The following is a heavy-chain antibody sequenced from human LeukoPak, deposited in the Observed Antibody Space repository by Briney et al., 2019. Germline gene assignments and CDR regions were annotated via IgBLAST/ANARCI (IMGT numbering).Heavy chain of an antibody. V-gene: IGHV1-69*13. CDR1: GGTFSSYA. D-gene: IGHD5-18*01. Sequence: ASVKVSCKASGGTFSSYAISWVRQAPGQGLEWMGGIIPIFGTANYARKFQGRVTITADESTSTAYMELSSLRSEDTAVYYCARGPIGGYSPNYYYYGMDVWGQGTTVTVSS. J-gene: IGHJ6*02. CDR2: IIPIFGTA. CDR3: ARGPIGGYSPNYYYYGMDV.